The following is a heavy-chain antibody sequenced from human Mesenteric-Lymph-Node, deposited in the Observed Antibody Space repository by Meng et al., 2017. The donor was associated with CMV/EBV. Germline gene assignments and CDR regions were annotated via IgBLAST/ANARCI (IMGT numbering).Heavy chain of an antibody. D-gene: IGHD5-12*01. V-gene: IGHV4-30-4*08. J-gene: IGHJ5*02. CDR2: IYHLGTT. CDR1: GDSISSGASN. CDR3: ARQASGYDFGWFDP. Sequence: SGDSISSGASNWNWIRQHPGKGLEWIGYIYHLGTTYYTPSLEGRVTISADTSRNQFSLEVRSVTAADTAVYYCARQASGYDFGWFDPWGQGTLVTVSS.